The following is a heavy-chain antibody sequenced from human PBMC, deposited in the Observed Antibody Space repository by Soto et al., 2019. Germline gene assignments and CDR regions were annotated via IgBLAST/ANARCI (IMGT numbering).Heavy chain of an antibody. J-gene: IGHJ6*02. CDR2: ISGSGGST. CDR3: AKDLIYCSSTRCYFRYYYYGREV. V-gene: IGHV3-23*01. CDR1: GFTFSSYA. Sequence: EVQLLESGGGLVQPGGSLRISCAASGFTFSSYAMSWVRQAPGKGLEWVSAISGSGGSTYYADSVQGRFTISRDNSKITLYLQLNSRRADDTAVYDCAKDLIYCSSTRCYFRYYYYGREVWGQGTTVTVSS. D-gene: IGHD2-2*01.